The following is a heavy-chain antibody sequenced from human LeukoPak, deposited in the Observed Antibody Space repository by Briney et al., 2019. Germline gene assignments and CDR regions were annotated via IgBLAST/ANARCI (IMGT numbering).Heavy chain of an antibody. CDR3: ARDAFLYGSASSYFDY. CDR2: IWYDGSNK. D-gene: IGHD3-10*01. CDR1: GFTFSSYG. Sequence: PGGSLRLSCAASGFTFSSYGMHWVRQAPGKGLEWVAVIWYDGSNKYYADSVKGRFTISRDNSKNTLYLQMNSLRAEDTAVYYCARDAFLYGSASSYFDYWGQGTLVTVSS. J-gene: IGHJ4*02. V-gene: IGHV3-33*08.